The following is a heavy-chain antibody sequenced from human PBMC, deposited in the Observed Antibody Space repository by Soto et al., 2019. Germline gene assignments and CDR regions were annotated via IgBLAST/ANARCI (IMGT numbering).Heavy chain of an antibody. Sequence: GGSLRLSCAASGFTFSSHEMNWIRQAPGKGLEWVSYISSSGTTIYYADSVKGRFTISRDNAKNSLFLQMNSLRAEDTAVYYCAARAYSSSWASPDYWGQGTLVTVSS. CDR3: AARAYSSSWASPDY. V-gene: IGHV3-48*03. CDR2: ISSSGTTI. D-gene: IGHD6-13*01. J-gene: IGHJ4*02. CDR1: GFTFSSHE.